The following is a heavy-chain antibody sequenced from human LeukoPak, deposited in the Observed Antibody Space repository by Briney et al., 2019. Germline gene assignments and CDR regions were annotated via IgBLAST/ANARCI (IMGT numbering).Heavy chain of an antibody. CDR2: IYYIGST. CDR1: GGSISSSSYY. V-gene: IGHV4-39*01. D-gene: IGHD2-15*01. J-gene: IGHJ3*02. CDR3: ARHCSGGSCYYESAVDAFDI. Sequence: SETLSLTCTVSGGSISSSSYYGGWIRQPPGKGLEWIGGIYYIGSTYYNPSLKSRVTISVDTSKNQFSLKLSSVTAADTAVYYCARHCSGGSCYYESAVDAFDIWGQGTMVTVSS.